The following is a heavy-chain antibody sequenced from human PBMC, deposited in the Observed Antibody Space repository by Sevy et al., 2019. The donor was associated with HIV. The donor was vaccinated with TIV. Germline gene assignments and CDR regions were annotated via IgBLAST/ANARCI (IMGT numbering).Heavy chain of an antibody. Sequence: SETLSLTCAVYGGSFSGYYWSWIRQPPGKGLEWIGEINHSGSTNYNPSIKSRVTISVDTSKNQFSLKLSSVTAAVTAGYYCARGPLVGYCSSTSCYDYYYGMDVWGQGTTVTVSS. D-gene: IGHD2-2*01. V-gene: IGHV4-34*01. CDR3: ARGPLVGYCSSTSCYDYYYGMDV. CDR2: INHSGST. J-gene: IGHJ6*02. CDR1: GGSFSGYY.